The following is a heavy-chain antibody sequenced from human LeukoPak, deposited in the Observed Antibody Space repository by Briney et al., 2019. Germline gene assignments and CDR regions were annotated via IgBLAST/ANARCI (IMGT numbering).Heavy chain of an antibody. J-gene: IGHJ5*02. CDR3: ARGPPVGYSYGLNWFDP. CDR1: GGTFSSYA. V-gene: IGHV1-69*05. D-gene: IGHD5-18*01. Sequence: GSSVKVSCKASGGTFSSYAISWVRQAPGQGLEWMGRIIPIFGTANYAQKFQGRVTITTDESTSTAYMELSSLRSEDTAVYYCARGPPVGYSYGLNWFDPWGQGTLVTVSS. CDR2: IIPIFGTA.